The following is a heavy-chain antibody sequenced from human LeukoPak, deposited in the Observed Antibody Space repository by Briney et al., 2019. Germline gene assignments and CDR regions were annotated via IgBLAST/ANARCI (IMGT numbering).Heavy chain of an antibody. J-gene: IGHJ4*02. V-gene: IGHV7-4-1*02. CDR3: ARGERLLWFAQNY. CDR2: ISTNTGDP. CDR1: GYIFTNYV. Sequence: ASVKVSCKASGYIFTNYVMNWVRQAPGQGLEWMGRISTNTGDPTYAQGFTGRFVFSLDTSVSTAYLQISSLKAEDTAVYYCARGERLLWFAQNYWGQGTLVTVCS. D-gene: IGHD3-10*01.